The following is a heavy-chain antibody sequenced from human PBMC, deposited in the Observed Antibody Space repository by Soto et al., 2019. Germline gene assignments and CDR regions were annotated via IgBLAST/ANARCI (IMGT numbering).Heavy chain of an antibody. CDR1: GGSISSSNW. CDR3: AREGHYDSSGYYLPEGDY. CDR2: IYHSGST. Sequence: SETLSLTCAVSGGSISSSNWWSWVRQPPGKWLEWIGEIYHSGSTNYNPSLKSRVTISVDKSKNQFSLKLSSVTAADTAVYYCAREGHYDSSGYYLPEGDYWGQGTLVTVSS. J-gene: IGHJ4*02. D-gene: IGHD3-22*01. V-gene: IGHV4-4*02.